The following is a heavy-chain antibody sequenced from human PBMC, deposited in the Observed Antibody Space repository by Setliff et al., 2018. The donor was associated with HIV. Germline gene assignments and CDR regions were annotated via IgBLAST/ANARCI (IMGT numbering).Heavy chain of an antibody. V-gene: IGHV4-31*03. CDR3: VRERRRSPLSYGLDV. J-gene: IGHJ6*02. Sequence: SETLSLTCTVSGGSISSGGYYWNWIRQYPVKGLEWIGHIYYNGRTLFNPALGTRLNMSVDTSENQFSLHLNSVTAADTAVYYCVRERRRSPLSYGLDVWGQGTTVTVPS. CDR2: IYYNGRT. CDR1: GGSISSGGYY.